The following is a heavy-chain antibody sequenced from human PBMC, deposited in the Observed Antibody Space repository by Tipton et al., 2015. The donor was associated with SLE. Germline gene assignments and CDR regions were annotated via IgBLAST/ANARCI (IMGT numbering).Heavy chain of an antibody. CDR3: AREPVYYYYYMDV. CDR1: GESFDTYY. V-gene: IGHV4-34*01. J-gene: IGHJ6*03. CDR2: INHSGST. Sequence: TLSLTCAVYGESFDTYYWTWIRQPPGKGLEWIGEINHSGSTNYNPSLKSRVTISVDTSKNQFSLKLSSVTAADTAVYYCAREPVYYYYYMDVWGKGTTVTVSS.